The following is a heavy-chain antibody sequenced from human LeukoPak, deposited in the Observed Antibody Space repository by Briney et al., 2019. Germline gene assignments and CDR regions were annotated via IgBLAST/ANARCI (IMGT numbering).Heavy chain of an antibody. J-gene: IGHJ4*02. CDR3: VRGEYYYDSSGYYYDY. CDR2: ISSSSSYI. Sequence: GGSLRLSCAASGFTFSSYSMNWVRQAPGKGLEWVSSISSSSSYIYYADSVKGRFTISRDNAKNSLYLQMNSLRAEDTAVYYCVRGEYYYDSSGYYYDYWGQGTLVTVSS. D-gene: IGHD3-22*01. V-gene: IGHV3-21*01. CDR1: GFTFSSYS.